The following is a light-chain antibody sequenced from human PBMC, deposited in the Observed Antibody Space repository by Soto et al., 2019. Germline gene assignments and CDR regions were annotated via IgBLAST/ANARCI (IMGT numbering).Light chain of an antibody. CDR1: QSVSSN. Sequence: IVMTQSPATLSVTPGEGDTLSCRASQSVSSNLAWYQQKPGQAPRLLIYDTSTRATGIPARFSGSGSGTEFTPTISSLQSEDFAVYYCQQYNNWPPITFGQGTRLEIK. CDR2: DTS. CDR3: QQYNNWPPIT. J-gene: IGKJ5*01. V-gene: IGKV3-15*01.